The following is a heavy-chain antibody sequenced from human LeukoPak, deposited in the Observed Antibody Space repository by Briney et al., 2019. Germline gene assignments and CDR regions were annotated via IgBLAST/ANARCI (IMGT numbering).Heavy chain of an antibody. Sequence: ASVKVSCKASGYTFTSYAMNWVRQAPGQGLEWMGWINPNSGGTNYAQKFQGRVTMTRDTSISTAYMELSRLRSDDTAVYYCARENDLDAFDIWGQGTMVTVSS. CDR3: ARENDLDAFDI. J-gene: IGHJ3*02. CDR2: INPNSGGT. CDR1: GYTFTSYA. V-gene: IGHV1-2*02.